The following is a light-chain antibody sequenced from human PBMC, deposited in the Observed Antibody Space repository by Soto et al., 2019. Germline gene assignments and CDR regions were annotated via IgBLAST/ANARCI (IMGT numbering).Light chain of an antibody. J-gene: IGKJ1*01. CDR3: PQYNECPLT. V-gene: IGKV3-15*01. Sequence: ESLFARARGTINLSPGERATLSCGASQSVSNNYLAWHQLKPGAAPILLLYGAFTRAPGIPARFSGSGARTEFTLTISSLLSEDVTLDYYPQYNECPLTFGQGTKVDI. CDR1: QSVSNN. CDR2: GAF.